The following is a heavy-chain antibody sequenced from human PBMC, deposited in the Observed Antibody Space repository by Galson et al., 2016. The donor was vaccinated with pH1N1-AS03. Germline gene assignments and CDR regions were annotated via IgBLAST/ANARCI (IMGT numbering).Heavy chain of an antibody. J-gene: IGHJ5*02. D-gene: IGHD2-15*01. CDR2: ISDSGTT. Sequence: SETLSLTCTVPGVSVRGDYWSWVRQPPGKGLEWIAYISDSGTTNYNPSLKSRVTISVDTSKNQFSLRLSSVTAADTAVYYCAKYCRGTKCYGRFDPWGQGTLVTVSS. CDR3: AKYCRGTKCYGRFDP. CDR1: GVSVRGDY. V-gene: IGHV4-59*02.